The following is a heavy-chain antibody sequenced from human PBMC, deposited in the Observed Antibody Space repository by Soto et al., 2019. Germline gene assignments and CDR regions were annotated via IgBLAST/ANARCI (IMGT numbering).Heavy chain of an antibody. CDR3: ARSASPYYYYGMDV. CDR2: ISYDGSNK. V-gene: IGHV3-30-3*01. D-gene: IGHD2-2*01. J-gene: IGHJ6*02. Sequence: QAQLVESGGGVVQPGRSLRLSCAASGFTFSSYAMHWVRQAPGKGLEWVAVISYDGSNKYYADSVKGRFTISRDNSKNTLYLQMNSLRAEDTAVYYCARSASPYYYYGMDVWGQGTTVTVSS. CDR1: GFTFSSYA.